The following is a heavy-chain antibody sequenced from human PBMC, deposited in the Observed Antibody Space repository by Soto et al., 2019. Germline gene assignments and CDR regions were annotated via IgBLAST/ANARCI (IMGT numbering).Heavy chain of an antibody. V-gene: IGHV2-5*02. CDR3: AQMDFDLYGMDV. D-gene: IGHD3-9*01. J-gene: IGHJ6*02. CDR1: GISLTNSGVG. Sequence: QITLTESGPTLVKPTQTLTLTCTFSGISLTNSGVGVSWIRQPPGKALEWLAVIYWDDAKHFSPSQKSRLTITKDTSKNQVVLTMTNMDSVDTATYFCAQMDFDLYGMDVWGQRTTVIVSS. CDR2: IYWDDAK.